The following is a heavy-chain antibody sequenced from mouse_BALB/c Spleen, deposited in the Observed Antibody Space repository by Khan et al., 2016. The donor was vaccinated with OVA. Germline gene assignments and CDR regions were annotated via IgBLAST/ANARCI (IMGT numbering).Heavy chain of an antibody. CDR1: GYTFTSYV. CDR2: IYPFNDDT. D-gene: IGHD1-1*01. J-gene: IGHJ3*01. V-gene: IGHV1S136*01. Sequence: VQLQQPGPELLKPGASVKMSCKASGYTFTSYVMHWVKQKPGQGLEWIGYIYPFNDDTKYSAKLKGKVTLTSDTSSNTVYMEISSLTSEDSAVYYCATQGSTYTWFAYWGQGTLVTVSA. CDR3: ATQGSTYTWFAY.